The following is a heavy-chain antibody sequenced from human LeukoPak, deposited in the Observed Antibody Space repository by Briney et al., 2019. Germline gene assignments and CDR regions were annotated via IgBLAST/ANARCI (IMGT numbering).Heavy chain of an antibody. CDR2: INAGNGNT. CDR3: AREAQIAVQFDY. J-gene: IGHJ4*02. CDR1: GYTFTSYA. D-gene: IGHD6-19*01. Sequence: ASVKVSCKASGYTFTSYAMQWVRQAPGQRLEWMGWINAGNGNTKYSQKFQGRVTITRDTSASTAYMELSSLRSEHTAVYYCAREAQIAVQFDYWGQGTLVTVSS. V-gene: IGHV1-3*01.